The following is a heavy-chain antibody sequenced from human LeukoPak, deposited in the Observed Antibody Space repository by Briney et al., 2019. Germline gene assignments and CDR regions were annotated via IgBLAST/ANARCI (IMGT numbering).Heavy chain of an antibody. CDR3: AKVAGDRMDY. J-gene: IGHJ4*02. CDR1: GYTFATYG. Sequence: ASVKVSCKASGYTFATYGFCWVRQAPGHGLEWMGWISANTGKTDYARKFQGRVTMTTDTSTSTAYMGLRSLRPDDTAVYYCAKVAGDRMDYWGQGTLPTVSS. D-gene: IGHD6-13*01. V-gene: IGHV1-18*01. CDR2: ISANTGKT.